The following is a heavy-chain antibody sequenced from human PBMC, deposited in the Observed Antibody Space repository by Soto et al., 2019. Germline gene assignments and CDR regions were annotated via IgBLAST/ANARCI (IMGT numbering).Heavy chain of an antibody. CDR2: MNPNSGNT. CDR3: ASHALRSGSYACDI. D-gene: IGHD1-26*01. CDR1: GYTFTSYD. Sequence: QVQLVPSGAEVKKPGASVKVSCKASGYTFTSYDINWVRQATGQGLEWTGWMNPNSGNTGYAQKVQGRVTMTRNTSLSTAYIELSSLRSEATSVYYCASHALRSGSYACDIWGQGTMVTVSS. J-gene: IGHJ3*02. V-gene: IGHV1-8*01.